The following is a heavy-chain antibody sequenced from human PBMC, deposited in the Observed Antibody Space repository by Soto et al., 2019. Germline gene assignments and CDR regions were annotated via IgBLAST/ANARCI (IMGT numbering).Heavy chain of an antibody. CDR2: IYWDDDK. D-gene: IGHD3-9*01. Sequence: QITLKESGPTLVKPTQTLTLTCTFSGFSLSTSEVGVGWIRQPPGKALEWLALIYWDDDKRYSPSLKSRLTITKDTTKTHVVLTMTIMDPVDTATYYCAHRFDWYYFNFWGQGTLVTVSS. CDR1: GFSLSTSEVG. CDR3: AHRFDWYYFNF. J-gene: IGHJ4*02. V-gene: IGHV2-5*02.